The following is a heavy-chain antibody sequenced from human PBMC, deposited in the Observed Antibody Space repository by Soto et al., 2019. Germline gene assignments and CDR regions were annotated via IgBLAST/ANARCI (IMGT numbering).Heavy chain of an antibody. CDR2: IYWDDDK. CDR1: GFSLSTTGVG. Sequence: SGPTLVNPTQTLMLTCTFSGFSLSTTGVGVGWIRQPPGKALEWLALIYWDDDKHYSPSLKSRLTITKDTSKNQVVLTMTNMDPVDTATYYCALGSSSSWCEYWGQGTLVTVSS. V-gene: IGHV2-5*02. J-gene: IGHJ4*02. D-gene: IGHD6-13*01. CDR3: ALGSSSSWCEY.